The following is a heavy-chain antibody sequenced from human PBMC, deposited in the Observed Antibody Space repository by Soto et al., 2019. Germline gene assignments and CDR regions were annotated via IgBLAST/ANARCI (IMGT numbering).Heavy chain of an antibody. CDR2: INHSGST. Sequence: SSETLSLTCSVYGGSFSGYYWSWIRQPPGKGLEWIGEINHSGSTNYNPSLKSRVTISVDTSKNQFSLKLSSVTAADTAVYYCARGFYQGHGFGGYGLKGVDPWGQGTLVTVSS. D-gene: IGHD3-10*01. J-gene: IGHJ5*02. V-gene: IGHV4-34*01. CDR3: ARGFYQGHGFGGYGLKGVDP. CDR1: GGSFSGYY.